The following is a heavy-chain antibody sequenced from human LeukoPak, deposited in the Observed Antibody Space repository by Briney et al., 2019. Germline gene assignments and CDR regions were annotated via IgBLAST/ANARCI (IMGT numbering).Heavy chain of an antibody. V-gene: IGHV1-8*03. CDR1: GYTFTSYD. D-gene: IGHD3-10*01. CDR2: MNPNSGNT. J-gene: IGHJ4*02. Sequence: ASVKVSCKASGYTFTSYDINWVRQATGQGLEWMGWMNPNSGNTGYAQKFQGRVTITRNTSISTAYMELSSLRSEDTAVYYCARSPGSGSYYIIDYWGQGTLVTVSS. CDR3: ARSPGSGSYYIIDY.